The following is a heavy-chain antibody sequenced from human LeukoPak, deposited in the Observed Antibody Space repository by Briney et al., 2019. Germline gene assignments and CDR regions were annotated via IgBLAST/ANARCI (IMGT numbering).Heavy chain of an antibody. CDR3: ARDPNGDYVGAFDI. D-gene: IGHD4-17*01. J-gene: IGHJ3*02. CDR1: GFTFTNYA. CDR2: IWGSGGDT. V-gene: IGHV3-23*01. Sequence: GGSLRLSCAASGFTFTNYAMMWLRQAPGRGPEWVSAIWGSGGDTAYADSVRGRFTVSRDNSKNSLYLQMNRLRVEDTAVYYCARDPNGDYVGAFDILGQGTMVTVSS.